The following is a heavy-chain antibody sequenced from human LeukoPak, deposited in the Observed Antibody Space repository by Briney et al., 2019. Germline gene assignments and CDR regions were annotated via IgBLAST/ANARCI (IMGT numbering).Heavy chain of an antibody. CDR3: ARDVSGNLLIFDP. Sequence: ASVKVSCKASGYTFTSHGISWVRQAPGQGLEWMGWISTYNGNTNYAQKLQGRVSMTTDTSTSTAYMDLRSLRSDDTAVYYCARDVSGNLLIFDPWGQGTLVTVSS. J-gene: IGHJ5*02. D-gene: IGHD6-19*01. CDR2: ISTYNGNT. V-gene: IGHV1-18*01. CDR1: GYTFTSHG.